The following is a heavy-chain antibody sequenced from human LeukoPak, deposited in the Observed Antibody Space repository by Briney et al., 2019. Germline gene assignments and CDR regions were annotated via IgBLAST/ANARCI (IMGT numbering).Heavy chain of an antibody. D-gene: IGHD2-2*01. J-gene: IGHJ4*02. Sequence: GGSLRLSCAASGFTFSSYAMSWVRQAPGKGLEWVSAISGSGGSTYYADSVKGRFTIPRDNSKNTLYLQMNSLRAEDTAVYYCAKGNILDVVVPAATLDYWGQGTLVTVSS. CDR1: GFTFSSYA. CDR3: AKGNILDVVVPAATLDY. V-gene: IGHV3-23*01. CDR2: ISGSGGST.